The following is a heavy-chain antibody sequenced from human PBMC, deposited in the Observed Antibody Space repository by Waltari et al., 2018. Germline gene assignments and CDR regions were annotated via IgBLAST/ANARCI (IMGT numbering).Heavy chain of an antibody. Sequence: EVQLVDSGGGLVQTGGSLRLSCAAAGFTFSDTSMSWVRQAPGKGLEWVSGISVTGTDRHYADSVKGRFTISRDNSKNTLFLQMNSLRAEDTAVYYCVRRDYYAMDVWGQGTTVTVSS. CDR2: ISVTGTDR. V-gene: IGHV3-23*04. CDR1: GFTFSDTS. J-gene: IGHJ6*02. CDR3: VRRDYYAMDV.